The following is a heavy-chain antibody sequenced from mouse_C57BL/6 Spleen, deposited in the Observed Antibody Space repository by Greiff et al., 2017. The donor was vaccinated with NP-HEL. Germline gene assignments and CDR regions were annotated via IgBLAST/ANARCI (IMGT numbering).Heavy chain of an antibody. CDR3: ARKPEPNLPYYYGRDAMDY. CDR2: ILPGSGST. CDR1: GYTFTGYW. D-gene: IGHD1-1*01. Sequence: QVQLQQSGAKLMKPGASVKLSCKATGYTFTGYWIEWVKQRPGHGLEWIGEILPGSGSTNYTEKFKGKATFTADTSSNTAYMQLSSLTTEDSAIYYCARKPEPNLPYYYGRDAMDYWGQGTSVTVSS. V-gene: IGHV1-9*01. J-gene: IGHJ4*01.